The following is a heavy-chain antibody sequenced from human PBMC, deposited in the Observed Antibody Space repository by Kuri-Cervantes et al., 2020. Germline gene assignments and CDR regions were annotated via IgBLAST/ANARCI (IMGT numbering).Heavy chain of an antibody. CDR1: GFTFSSSW. J-gene: IGHJ5*02. V-gene: IGHV3-30*03. D-gene: IGHD2-2*03. CDR3: ARWIGGFDP. Sequence: GGSLRLSCAASGFTFSSSWMHWVCQAPEKGLEWVAVISYDGSNKYYADSVKGRFTISRDNAKNSLLLQMNSLRVDDTALYYCARWIGGFDPWGQGTPVTVSS. CDR2: ISYDGSNK.